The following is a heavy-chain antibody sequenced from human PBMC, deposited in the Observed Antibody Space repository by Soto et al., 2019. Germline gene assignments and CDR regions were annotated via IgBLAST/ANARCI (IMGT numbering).Heavy chain of an antibody. CDR3: ARVYGDSPYNWFDP. D-gene: IGHD4-17*01. V-gene: IGHV1-69*13. CDR2: IIPIFGTA. CDR1: GGTFSSYA. J-gene: IGHJ5*02. Sequence: GASVKVSCKASGGTFSSYAISWVRQAPGQGLEWMGGIIPIFGTASYAQKFQGRVTITADESTSTAYMELSSLRSEDTAVYYCARVYGDSPYNWFDPWGQGTLVTVSS.